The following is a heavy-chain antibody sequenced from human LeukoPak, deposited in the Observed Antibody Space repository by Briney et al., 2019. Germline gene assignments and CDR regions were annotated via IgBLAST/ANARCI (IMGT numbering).Heavy chain of an antibody. J-gene: IGHJ4*02. CDR3: AKSVINSWYSFAD. D-gene: IGHD6-13*01. CDR2: ISGSGGST. V-gene: IGHV3-23*01. Sequence: GGSLRLSCAAPGFTFSSYAMSWVRQAPGKGLEWVSAISGSGGSTYYADSVKGRFTISRDNSKNTLYVQMNSLRAEDTAVYYCAKSVINSWYSFADWGQGTLVTVSS. CDR1: GFTFSSYA.